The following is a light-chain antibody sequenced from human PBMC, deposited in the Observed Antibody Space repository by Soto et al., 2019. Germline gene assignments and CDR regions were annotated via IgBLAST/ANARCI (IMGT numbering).Light chain of an antibody. CDR3: SSYASTSTPVL. Sequence: QSALTQPASMSGSPGQSITISCTGTSSDVGGYNYVSWYQHYPGTAPKLMIYDVTNRPSGVSNRFSGSKSGNTASLTISGLQAEDEADYFCSSYASTSTPVLFGGGTKLTVL. V-gene: IGLV2-14*03. CDR1: SSDVGGYNY. J-gene: IGLJ2*01. CDR2: DVT.